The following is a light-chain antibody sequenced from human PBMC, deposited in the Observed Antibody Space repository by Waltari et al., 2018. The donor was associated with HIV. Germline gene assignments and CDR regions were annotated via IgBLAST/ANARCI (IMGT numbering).Light chain of an antibody. Sequence: DIQMTQSPSSLSASLGDRVIITCRASQTISIYLNWYQQKPGRAPNLLIDAASSLHRGVPSRFSGSGSGTEFSLTIDSLQAEDFATYFCQQSYGGLTFGPGTRVDV. J-gene: IGKJ3*01. CDR2: AAS. CDR1: QTISIY. CDR3: QQSYGGLT. V-gene: IGKV1-39*01.